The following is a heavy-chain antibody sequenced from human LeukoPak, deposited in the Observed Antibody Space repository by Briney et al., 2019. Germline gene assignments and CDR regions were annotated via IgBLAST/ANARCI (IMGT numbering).Heavy chain of an antibody. D-gene: IGHD2-15*01. V-gene: IGHV4-38-2*02. Sequence: SETLSLTCTVSGYSISSGYYWGWIRQPPGKGLEWIGSIYHSGSTYYNPSLKSRVTISVDTSKNQFSLKLSSVTAADTAVYYCARGRYCSAEICSGGDAFDIWGQGTMVSVSS. CDR1: GYSISSGYY. CDR2: IYHSGST. CDR3: ARGRYCSAEICSGGDAFDI. J-gene: IGHJ3*02.